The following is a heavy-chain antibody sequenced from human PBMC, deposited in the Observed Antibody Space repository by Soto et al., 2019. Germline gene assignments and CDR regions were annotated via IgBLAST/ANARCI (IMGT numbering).Heavy chain of an antibody. V-gene: IGHV3-7*03. CDR2: IRQDESEK. CDR1: GLTFSDYW. D-gene: IGHD6-19*01. Sequence: GGSLRLSCAVSGLTFSDYWMSWVRQAPGKGLEWVANIRQDESEKNYADSVKGRFTISRDNAKSSVYLQMNSLTAEDTAVYYCARGIAVPGSFEYWGQGTLVTVCS. CDR3: ARGIAVPGSFEY. J-gene: IGHJ4*02.